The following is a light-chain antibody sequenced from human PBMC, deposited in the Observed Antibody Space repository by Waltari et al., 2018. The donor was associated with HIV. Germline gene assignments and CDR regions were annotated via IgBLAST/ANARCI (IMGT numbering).Light chain of an antibody. V-gene: IGLV2-14*03. CDR3: SSYTTSKTSV. Sequence: QSALTQPASVSGSPGQSITIPCTGSSSDVGAYNSVSWYQQHPGKAPKLIIYDVTNRPSGVSDRFSGSKSGNTASLTISGLQADDEADYYCSSYTTSKTSVFGTGTEVTVL. J-gene: IGLJ1*01. CDR2: DVT. CDR1: SSDVGAYNS.